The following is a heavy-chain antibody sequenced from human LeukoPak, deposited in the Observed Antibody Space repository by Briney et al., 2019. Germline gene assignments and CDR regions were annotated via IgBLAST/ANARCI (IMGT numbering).Heavy chain of an antibody. J-gene: IGHJ4*02. CDR2: IYRGGTT. D-gene: IGHD3-22*01. V-gene: IGHV3-66*01. CDR1: GFTVSSNY. CDR3: ARDYYYDDSGQPVRLDY. Sequence: GGSLRLSCVASGFTVSSNYMSWVRQAPGKGPEWLSVIYRGGTTYYAGSVKGRFTISRDDSRNTLYLQMNSLRAEDTAVYYCARDYYYDDSGQPVRLDYWGQGTLVTVSS.